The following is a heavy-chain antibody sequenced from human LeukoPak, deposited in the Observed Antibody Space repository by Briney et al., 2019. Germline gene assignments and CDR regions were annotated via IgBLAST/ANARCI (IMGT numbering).Heavy chain of an antibody. CDR2: SIPSLGIA. CDR3: ARTRGGYSYGAPGFDY. J-gene: IGHJ4*02. CDR1: GSTFTSYA. V-gene: IGHV1-69*04. Sequence: SVKVSCKAAGSTFTSYAISCVRQAPGQGLEGMGRSIPSLGIANYAQKLQGRVTITADKSTSTDHIELSSLRSEDTDVYYCARTRGGYSYGAPGFDYWGQGTLVTVSS. D-gene: IGHD5-18*01.